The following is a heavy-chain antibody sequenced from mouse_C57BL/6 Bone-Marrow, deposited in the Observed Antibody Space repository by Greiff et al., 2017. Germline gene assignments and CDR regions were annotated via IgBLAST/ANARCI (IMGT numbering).Heavy chain of an antibody. CDR2: IYPTSGRT. D-gene: IGHD4-1*01. V-gene: IGHV1-55*01. J-gene: IGHJ2*01. CDR1: GYTFTSYW. CDR3: ARAGPLGRSFDY. Sequence: QVQLQQPGAELAKPGASVKMSCKASGYTFTSYWISWVKQRPGQGLEWIGDIYPTSGRTNYNEKFKSKAILTVDTSSNTAYMQLSSLTSEDSTVLYCARAGPLGRSFDYWGQGTTPTVTS.